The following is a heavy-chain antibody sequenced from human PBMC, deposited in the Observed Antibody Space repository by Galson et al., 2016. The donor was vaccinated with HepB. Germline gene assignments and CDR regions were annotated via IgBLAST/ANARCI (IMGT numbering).Heavy chain of an antibody. J-gene: IGHJ5*02. D-gene: IGHD6-13*01. CDR1: GFTFSTYA. V-gene: IGHV3-7*01. Sequence: SLRLSCAASGFTFSTYAFNWVRQAPGKGLEWVANIKQDGSEKYYVDSVKSRFTISRDNAKNSLYLQMNSLRAEDTAVYYCARDGPYSSSVYNWFDPWGQGTLVTVSS. CDR3: ARDGPYSSSVYNWFDP. CDR2: IKQDGSEK.